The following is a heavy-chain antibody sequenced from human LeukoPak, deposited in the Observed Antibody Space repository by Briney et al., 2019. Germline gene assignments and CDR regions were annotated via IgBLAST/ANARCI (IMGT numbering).Heavy chain of an antibody. CDR2: IYYSGST. CDR1: GGSISSSSYY. V-gene: IGHV4-39*07. CDR3: ARRQWLVPYYYYYYMDV. D-gene: IGHD6-19*01. J-gene: IGHJ6*03. Sequence: SETLSLTCTVSGGSISSSSYYWGWIRQPPGKGLEWIGSIYYSGSTYYNPSLKSRVTISVDTSKNQFSLKLSSVTAADTAVYYCARRQWLVPYYYYYYMDVWGKGTTVTISS.